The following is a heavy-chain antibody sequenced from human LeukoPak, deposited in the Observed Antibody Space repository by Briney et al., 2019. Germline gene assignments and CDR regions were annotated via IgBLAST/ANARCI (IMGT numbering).Heavy chain of an antibody. CDR3: ARVKAVAGTLGFDY. V-gene: IGHV4-39*07. D-gene: IGHD6-19*01. Sequence: SETMSLTCTVSAGSISSSSYYWGWILQPPWKGLEWTGSIYYSGSTYYNPSLKSRVTISVDTSKSQFSLKLSSVTAADTAVYYCARVKAVAGTLGFDYWGQGTLVTVSS. CDR1: AGSISSSSYY. CDR2: IYYSGST. J-gene: IGHJ4*02.